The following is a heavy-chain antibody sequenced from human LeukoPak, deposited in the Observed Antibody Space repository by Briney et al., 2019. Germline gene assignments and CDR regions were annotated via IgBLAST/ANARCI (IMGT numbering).Heavy chain of an antibody. J-gene: IGHJ4*02. CDR1: GFTFSSNW. V-gene: IGHV3-7*01. CDR2: IKQDGSEK. CDR3: ARDSGWGNDY. Sequence: GGSLRLSCAASGFTFSSNWMTWVRQAPGKGLEWVANIKQDGSEKYYVDSVKGRFTISRDNAKNSVYLQMNSLRAEDTAVYYCARDSGWGNDYWGQGTLVTVSS. D-gene: IGHD6-19*01.